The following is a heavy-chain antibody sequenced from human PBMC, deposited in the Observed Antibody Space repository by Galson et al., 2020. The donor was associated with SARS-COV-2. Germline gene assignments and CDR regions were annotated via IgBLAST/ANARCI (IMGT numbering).Heavy chain of an antibody. V-gene: IGHV3-30-3*01. J-gene: IGHJ4*02. Sequence: GESLKISCAASGSTFSIYAMHWVRQAPGKGLEWVSLISYDGNNKYYADSVKGRFTISRDNSKNTLYLQMNSLRAEDTAVYYCARGQPYFDYWGQGTLVTVSS. CDR2: ISYDGNNK. CDR1: GSTFSIYA. CDR3: ARGQPYFDY.